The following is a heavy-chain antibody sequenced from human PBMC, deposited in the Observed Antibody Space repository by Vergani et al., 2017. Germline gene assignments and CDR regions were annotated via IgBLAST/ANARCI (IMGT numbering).Heavy chain of an antibody. Sequence: QLQLQESDPGLVKPSETLSLTCTVSGGSIRSTFYYWSWIRQPPGKGLEWIGTIYYSGSTYYNPSLKSRVTISVDTSKNQFSLKLNSVTAADTAVYYCARHKEQLVPGNYYYYYYMDVWGKGTTVTVSS. V-gene: IGHV4-39*01. D-gene: IGHD6-13*01. CDR2: IYYSGST. CDR3: ARHKEQLVPGNYYYYYYMDV. CDR1: GGSIRSTFYY. J-gene: IGHJ6*03.